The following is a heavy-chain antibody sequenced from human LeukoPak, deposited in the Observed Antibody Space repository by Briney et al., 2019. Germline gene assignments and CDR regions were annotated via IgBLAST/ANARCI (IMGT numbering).Heavy chain of an antibody. D-gene: IGHD1-14*01. CDR2: IYYSGST. V-gene: IGHV4-59*01. CDR3: ARFDGIYMDV. Sequence: SETLSLTCTVSGGSISSYYWSWIRQPPGKGLEWIGYIYYSGSTNYNPSLKSRVTISVDTSKNQFSLKLSSVTAADTAVYYCARFDGIYMDVWGKGTTVTVSS. J-gene: IGHJ6*03. CDR1: GGSISSYY.